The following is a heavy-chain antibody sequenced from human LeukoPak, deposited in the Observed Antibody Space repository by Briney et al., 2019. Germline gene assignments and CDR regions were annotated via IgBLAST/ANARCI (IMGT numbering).Heavy chain of an antibody. Sequence: ASVKVSCKASGYTFTGYYMHWVRQAPGQGLEWMGIINPSGGSTSYAQKFQGRVTMTRDTSTSTVYMELSSLRSEDTAVYYCAREGVQGAFDIWGQGTMVTVSS. CDR1: GYTFTGYY. V-gene: IGHV1-46*01. CDR2: INPSGGST. D-gene: IGHD3-16*01. J-gene: IGHJ3*02. CDR3: AREGVQGAFDI.